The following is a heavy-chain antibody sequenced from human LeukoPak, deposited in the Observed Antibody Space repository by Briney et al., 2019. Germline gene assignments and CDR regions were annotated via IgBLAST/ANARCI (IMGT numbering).Heavy chain of an antibody. CDR2: IYSGGST. CDR3: ARATRSGAFDI. Sequence: GGSLRLSCAASGFTVSSNYMSWVRQAPGKGLEWVSVIYSGGSTYYADSVKGRFTISRDNSKNTLYLQMYSLRAEDTAVYYCARATRSGAFDIWGQGTMVTVSS. CDR1: GFTVSSNY. D-gene: IGHD2-2*01. J-gene: IGHJ3*02. V-gene: IGHV3-53*05.